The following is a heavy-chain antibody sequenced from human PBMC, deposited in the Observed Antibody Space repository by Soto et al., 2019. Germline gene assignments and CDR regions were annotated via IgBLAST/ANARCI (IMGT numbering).Heavy chain of an antibody. CDR1: GGSFSGYY. Sequence: TLSLTCAVYGGSFSGYYWSWIRQPPGKGLEWIGEINHSGSTNYNPSLKSRVTISVDTSKNQCSLKLSSVTAADTAVYYCARGRGLLWFGEPILGVWGQGTLVTVSS. V-gene: IGHV4-34*01. CDR3: ARGRGLLWFGEPILGV. D-gene: IGHD3-10*01. J-gene: IGHJ4*02. CDR2: INHSGST.